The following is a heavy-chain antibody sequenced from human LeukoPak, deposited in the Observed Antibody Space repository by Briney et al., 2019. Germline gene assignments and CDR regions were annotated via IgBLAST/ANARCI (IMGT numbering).Heavy chain of an antibody. V-gene: IGHV4-59*01. D-gene: IGHD6-13*01. CDR1: GGSISSYY. CDR3: ARAEVAAAVSDY. CDR2: IYYSGST. J-gene: IGHJ4*02. Sequence: PSETLSLTCTVSGGSISSYYWSWIRQPPGKGLEWIGYIYYSGSTNYNPSLKSQVTISVDTSKNQFSLKLSSVTAADTAVYYCARAEVAAAVSDYWGQGTLVTVSS.